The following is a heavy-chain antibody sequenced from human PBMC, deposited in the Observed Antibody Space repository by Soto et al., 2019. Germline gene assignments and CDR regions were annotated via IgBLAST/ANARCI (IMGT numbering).Heavy chain of an antibody. Sequence: GGSLRLSCAASGFTFSSYGMHWVRQAPGKGLEWVAVISYDGSNKYYADSVKGRFTISRDNSKNTLYLQMNSLRAEDTAVYYCAKVAVTTKLDVPYYFDYWGQGTLVTVSS. CDR2: ISYDGSNK. J-gene: IGHJ4*02. V-gene: IGHV3-30*18. D-gene: IGHD4-17*01. CDR1: GFTFSSYG. CDR3: AKVAVTTKLDVPYYFDY.